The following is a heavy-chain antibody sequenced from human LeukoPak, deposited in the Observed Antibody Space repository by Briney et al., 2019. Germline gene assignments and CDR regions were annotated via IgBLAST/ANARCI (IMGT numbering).Heavy chain of an antibody. J-gene: IGHJ6*03. D-gene: IGHD2-2*01. CDR1: GGSISSGSYY. CDR2: IYTSGST. CDR3: AREDRVVVVPAATWGYYYYMDV. Sequence: SETLSLTCTVSGGSISSGSYYWSWIRQPDGKGLEWIGRIYTSGSTNYNPSLKSRVTISVDTSKNQFSLKLSSVTAADTAVYYCAREDRVVVVPAATWGYYYYMDVWGKGTSVTVSS. V-gene: IGHV4-61*02.